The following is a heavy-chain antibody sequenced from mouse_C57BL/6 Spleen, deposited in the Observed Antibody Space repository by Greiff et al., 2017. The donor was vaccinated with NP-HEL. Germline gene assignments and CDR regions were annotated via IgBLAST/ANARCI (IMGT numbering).Heavy chain of an antibody. V-gene: IGHV1-39*01. D-gene: IGHD1-1*01. J-gene: IGHJ2*01. Sequence: QLQQSGPELVKPGASVKISCKASGYSFTDYNMNWVKQSNGKSLEWIGVINPNYGTTNYNEKFKSKATLTVDKSSSTAYMQLSSLTSEDSAVYYCARSTTVVDYWGQGTTLTVSS. CDR1: GYSFTDYN. CDR2: INPNYGTT. CDR3: ARSTTVVDY.